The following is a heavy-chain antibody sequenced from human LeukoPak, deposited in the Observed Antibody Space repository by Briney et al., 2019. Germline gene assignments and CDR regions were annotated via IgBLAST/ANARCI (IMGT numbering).Heavy chain of an antibody. V-gene: IGHV3-33*06. D-gene: IGHD4-11*01. Sequence: GRSLRLSCATSGFTFSHYGMHWVRPAPGKGLEWVAVIWNDGSNKYYGDSVKGRFTNSRDNSKNTLYLQMNSLTVEDTAVYYCAKDAQRGFDYSNSLEHWGQGTLVTVSS. CDR1: GFTFSHYG. J-gene: IGHJ5*02. CDR2: IWNDGSNK. CDR3: AKDAQRGFDYSNSLEH.